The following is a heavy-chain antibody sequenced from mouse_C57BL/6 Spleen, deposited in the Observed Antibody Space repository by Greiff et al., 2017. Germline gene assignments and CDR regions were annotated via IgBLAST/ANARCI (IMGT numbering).Heavy chain of an antibody. CDR1: GYAFTNYL. J-gene: IGHJ3*01. D-gene: IGHD1-1*01. Sequence: QVQLKQSGAELVRPGTSVKVSCKASGYAFTNYLIEWVKQRPGQGLEWIGVINPGSGGTNYNEKFKGKATLTADKSSSTAYMQLSSLTSEDSAVYFCARSHYDGPWFAYWGQGTLVTVSA. CDR3: ARSHYDGPWFAY. CDR2: INPGSGGT. V-gene: IGHV1-54*01.